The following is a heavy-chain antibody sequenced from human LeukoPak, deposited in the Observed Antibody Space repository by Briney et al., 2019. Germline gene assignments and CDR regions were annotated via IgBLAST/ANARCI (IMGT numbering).Heavy chain of an antibody. CDR2: IYPGDSET. CDR3: ARRPQNWASLDY. Sequence: GESLKTSCKGSGYTFSSYWIAWVRQMPGKGLEWMGIIYPGDSETRYSPSFQGHVTISADKSISHAYLQWSSLKASDTAIYFCARRPQNWASLDYWGQGTLVTVAS. D-gene: IGHD7-27*01. CDR1: GYTFSSYW. J-gene: IGHJ4*02. V-gene: IGHV5-51*01.